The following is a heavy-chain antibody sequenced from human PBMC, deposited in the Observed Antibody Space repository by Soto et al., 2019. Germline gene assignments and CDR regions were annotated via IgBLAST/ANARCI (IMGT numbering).Heavy chain of an antibody. Sequence: GASVKVSFKGSGYSFTDHSIHWERQAPGQSLERVGWINTDNGNTEYSAKFQGRVTITRDTSASTAYMELSSLTSEDTAVYYCARNMAGVDYWGQGSPVTVSS. CDR3: ARNMAGVDY. J-gene: IGHJ4*02. CDR2: INTDNGNT. V-gene: IGHV1-3*04. CDR1: GYSFTDHS.